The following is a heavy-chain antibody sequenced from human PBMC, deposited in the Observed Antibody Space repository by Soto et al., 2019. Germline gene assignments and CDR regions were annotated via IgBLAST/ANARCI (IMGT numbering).Heavy chain of an antibody. CDR3: ARDRTYHGTAAMPYYYYYYMDV. V-gene: IGHV1-69*04. CDR1: GGTFSSYT. J-gene: IGHJ6*03. D-gene: IGHD2-2*01. Sequence: SVKVSCKASGGTFSSYTISWVRQAPGQGLEWMGRIIPILGIANYAQKFQGRVTITADKSTSTAYMELSSLRSEDTAVYYCARDRTYHGTAAMPYYYYYYMDVWGKGTTVTVSS. CDR2: IIPILGIA.